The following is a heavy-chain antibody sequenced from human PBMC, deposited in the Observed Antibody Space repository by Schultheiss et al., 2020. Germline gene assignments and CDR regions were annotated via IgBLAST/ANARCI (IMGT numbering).Heavy chain of an antibody. CDR2: IGSSSDYT. CDR1: GFTFSDYY. V-gene: IGHV3-11*05. D-gene: IGHD6-13*01. Sequence: GESLKISCAASGFTFSDYYMSWIRQAPGKGLEWVSYIGSSSDYTNYADSVKGRFTISRDNAKNSLYLQMNSLRAEDTAVYYCARAGYSTSWYVGPFDYWGQGILVTGSS. CDR3: ARAGYSTSWYVGPFDY. J-gene: IGHJ4*02.